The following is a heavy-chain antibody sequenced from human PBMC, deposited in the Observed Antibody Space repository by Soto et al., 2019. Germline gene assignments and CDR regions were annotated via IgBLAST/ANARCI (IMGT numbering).Heavy chain of an antibody. CDR3: ARLLRSGSLAFDY. D-gene: IGHD3-10*01. CDR1: GGSISSSSYY. CDR2: IYYSGST. V-gene: IGHV4-39*01. Sequence: QLQLQESGPGLVKPSETLSLTCTVSGGSISSSSYYWGWIRQPPGKGLEWIGSIYYSGSTYYNPSLKSRVTISVDTSKNQFSLKLSSVTAADTAVYYCARLLRSGSLAFDYWGQGTLVTVSS. J-gene: IGHJ4*02.